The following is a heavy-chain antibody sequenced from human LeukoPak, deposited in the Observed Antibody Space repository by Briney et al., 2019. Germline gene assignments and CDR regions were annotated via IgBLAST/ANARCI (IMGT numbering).Heavy chain of an antibody. V-gene: IGHV3-30*18. Sequence: PGRSLRLSCAASGFTFSNYGMHWVRQAPGKGLEWVAVISNDGSNKYYADSVKGRFTFSRDNSKNTLYLQMSSLRAEDTAVYYCAKEKGIYCSSIDCSPGMDVWGQGTTVTVSS. J-gene: IGHJ6*02. CDR2: ISNDGSNK. D-gene: IGHD2-2*01. CDR1: GFTFSNYG. CDR3: AKEKGIYCSSIDCSPGMDV.